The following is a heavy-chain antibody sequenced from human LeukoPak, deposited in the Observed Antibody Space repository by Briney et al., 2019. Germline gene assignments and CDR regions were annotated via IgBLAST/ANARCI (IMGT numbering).Heavy chain of an antibody. CDR3: ARDRGIAAHYGMDV. Sequence: GGSLRLSCAASGFTVSNTYMSWVRQAPGKGLEWVSVISSGGGTYFADSVRGRLTISRDNSKNTVFLQMNNLRADDTAMYYCARDRGIAAHYGMDVWGQGTTVTVSS. V-gene: IGHV3-53*01. D-gene: IGHD6-6*01. CDR1: GFTVSNTY. J-gene: IGHJ6*02. CDR2: ISSGGGT.